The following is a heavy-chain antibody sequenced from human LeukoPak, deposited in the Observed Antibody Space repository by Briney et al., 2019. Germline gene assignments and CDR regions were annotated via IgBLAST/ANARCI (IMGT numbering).Heavy chain of an antibody. CDR1: GFTFSSYA. Sequence: PGGSLRLSCAASGFTFSSYAMSWVRQAPGKGLEWVSAISGSGGSTYYADSVKGRFTISRDNPKNTLYLQMNSLRAEDTAVYYCAKIYDSSGYFLDYWGQGTLVTVSS. D-gene: IGHD3-22*01. J-gene: IGHJ4*02. CDR2: ISGSGGST. CDR3: AKIYDSSGYFLDY. V-gene: IGHV3-23*01.